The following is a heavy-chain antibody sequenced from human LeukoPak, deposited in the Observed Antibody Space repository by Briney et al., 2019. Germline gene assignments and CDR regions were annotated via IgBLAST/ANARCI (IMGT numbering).Heavy chain of an antibody. V-gene: IGHV3-21*01. CDR1: GFTFSSYR. CDR3: ARDFSGIVDTVLVYYFDY. J-gene: IGHJ4*02. CDR2: ISSSSSYI. D-gene: IGHD5-18*01. Sequence: GGSLRLSCAASGFTFSSYRMNLVRQAPGKGLEWVSSISSSSSYIYYADSVKGRFTISRDNAKNSLYLQMNSLRAEDTAVYYCARDFSGIVDTVLVYYFDYWGQGTLVTVSS.